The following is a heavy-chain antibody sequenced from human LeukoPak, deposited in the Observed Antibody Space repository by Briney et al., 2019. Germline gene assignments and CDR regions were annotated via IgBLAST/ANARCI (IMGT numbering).Heavy chain of an antibody. CDR3: AREAMVRGVMIGY. CDR2: IIPIFGTA. D-gene: IGHD3-10*01. V-gene: IGHV1-69*13. J-gene: IGHJ4*02. CDR1: GGTFSSYA. Sequence: SVKVSCKASGGTFSSYAISWVRQAPGQGLEWMGGIIPIFGTANYAQKFQGRVTITADESASTAYMELSSLRSEDTAVYYCAREAMVRGVMIGYWGQGTLVTVSS.